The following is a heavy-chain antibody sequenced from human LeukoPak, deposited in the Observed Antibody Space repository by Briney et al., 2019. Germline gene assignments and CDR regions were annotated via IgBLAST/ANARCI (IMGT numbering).Heavy chain of an antibody. J-gene: IGHJ6*02. CDR3: AAGSLHYEGRDYYYYGMDV. V-gene: IGHV1-58*02. CDR2: IVVGSGNT. Sequence: VASVKVSCKASGFTFTSSAMQWVRQARGQRLEWIGWIVVGSGNTNYAQKFQERVTITRDMSTSTAYMELSGLRSEDTAVYYCAAGSLHYEGRDYYYYGMDVWGQGTTVTVSS. CDR1: GFTFTSSA. D-gene: IGHD4-17*01.